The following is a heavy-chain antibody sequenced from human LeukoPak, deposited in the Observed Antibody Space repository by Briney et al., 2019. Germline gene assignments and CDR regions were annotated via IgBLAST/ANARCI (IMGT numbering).Heavy chain of an antibody. V-gene: IGHV1-46*01. J-gene: IGHJ3*02. D-gene: IGHD6-19*01. Sequence: ASVTVSCTASGYTFTSYYLHWVRQAPGQGLEWMGIINPSGGSTSYAQKFQGRVTMTRDTSTSTVYMELSSLRSEDTAVYYCARALSGWYDASDIWGQGTMVTVSS. CDR1: GYTFTSYY. CDR2: INPSGGST. CDR3: ARALSGWYDASDI.